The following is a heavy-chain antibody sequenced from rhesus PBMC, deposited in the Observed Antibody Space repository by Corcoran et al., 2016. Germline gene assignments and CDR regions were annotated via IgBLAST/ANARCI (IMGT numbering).Heavy chain of an antibody. CDR2: VDGNSAST. J-gene: IGHJ4*01. V-gene: IGHV4-73*01. CDR1: GGSIGGYYS. CDR3: ASSIDY. Sequence: QVKLLQWGKGLVKPSETLSLTCAVYGGSIGGYYSWTWIRQARGKVLEWIGNVDGNSASTKYNPSCKNRVASSKDTAKNQFSLKLSSVTAADTAVYYCASSIDYWGQGVLVTVSS.